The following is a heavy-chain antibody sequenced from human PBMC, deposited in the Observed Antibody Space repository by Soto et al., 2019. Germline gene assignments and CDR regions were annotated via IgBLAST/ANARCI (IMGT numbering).Heavy chain of an antibody. CDR2: ISSSGSTI. V-gene: IGHV3-11*01. D-gene: IGHD6-13*01. CDR1: GFTFSDYY. Sequence: PGGSLRLSCAASGFTFSDYYMSWIRQAPGNGLEWVSYISSSGSTIYYADSVKGRFTISRDNAKNSLYLQMNSLRAEDTAVYYCARDALGAAAVHNWFDPWGQGTLVTVSS. CDR3: ARDALGAAAVHNWFDP. J-gene: IGHJ5*02.